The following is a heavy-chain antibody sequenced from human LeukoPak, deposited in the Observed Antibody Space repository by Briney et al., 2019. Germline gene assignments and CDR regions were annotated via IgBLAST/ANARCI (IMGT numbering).Heavy chain of an antibody. CDR1: GFTFSDYY. Sequence: GGSLRLSCAASGFTFSDYYMSWIRQAPGKGLEWVSYISSSGSTIYYADSVKGRFTISRDNFKNTLYLQMNSLRAEDTAVYYCAKDSGLIRYFALPDAFDIWGQGTMVTVSS. V-gene: IGHV3-11*01. CDR2: ISSSGSTI. J-gene: IGHJ3*02. CDR3: AKDSGLIRYFALPDAFDI. D-gene: IGHD3-9*01.